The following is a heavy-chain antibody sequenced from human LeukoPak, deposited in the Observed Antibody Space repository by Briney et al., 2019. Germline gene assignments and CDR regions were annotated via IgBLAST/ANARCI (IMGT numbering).Heavy chain of an antibody. D-gene: IGHD3-22*01. Sequence: SETLSLTCIVSGGSISSGSYYWSWIRQPAGKGLEWIGRIHTSGSTNYNPSLKSRVTISVDKSKNQFSLKLSSVTAADTAVYYCARVGDSSGYSLTGDPYFDYWGQGTLVTVSS. CDR3: ARVGDSSGYSLTGDPYFDY. J-gene: IGHJ4*02. CDR2: IHTSGST. CDR1: GGSISSGSYY. V-gene: IGHV4-61*02.